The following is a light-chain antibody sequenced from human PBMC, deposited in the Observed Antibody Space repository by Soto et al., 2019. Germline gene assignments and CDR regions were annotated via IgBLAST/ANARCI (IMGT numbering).Light chain of an antibody. J-gene: IGKJ1*01. CDR2: GAS. CDR1: QSVSSK. V-gene: IGKV3-15*01. Sequence: EIVMTQSPATLSVSPGEGATLSCRASQSVSSKLAWYQQKPGQAPRLLIYGASTRANGIPARFSGSGSGTEFTLIISSLQSDDSAVDSCQQYNSWRWTFGQGTKVEIK. CDR3: QQYNSWRWT.